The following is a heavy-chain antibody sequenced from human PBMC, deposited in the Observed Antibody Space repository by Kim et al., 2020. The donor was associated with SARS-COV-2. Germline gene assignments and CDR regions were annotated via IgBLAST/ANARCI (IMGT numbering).Heavy chain of an antibody. CDR2: ISGSGGST. CDR1: GFTFSSYA. V-gene: IGHV3-23*01. D-gene: IGHD1-7*01. CDR3: AKDGTYNWNYGSRLNKYYYYYYGMDV. Sequence: GGSLRLSCAASGFTFSSYAMSWVRQAPGKGLEWVSAISGSGGSTYYADSVKGRFTISRDNSKNTLYLQMNSLRAEDTAVYYCAKDGTYNWNYGSRLNKYYYYYYGMDVWGQGTTVTVSS. J-gene: IGHJ6*02.